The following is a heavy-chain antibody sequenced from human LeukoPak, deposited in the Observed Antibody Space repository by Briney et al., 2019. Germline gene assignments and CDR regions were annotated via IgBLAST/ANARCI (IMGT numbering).Heavy chain of an antibody. V-gene: IGHV4-39*01. CDR1: GGSISSSSYY. Sequence: PSETLSLTCTASGGSISSSSYYWGWIRQPPGKGLEWIVSIYYSGSTYYNPSLKSRVTISVDTSKNQFSLKLSSVTAADTAVYYCATTYSSSWSPFDYWGQGTLVTVPS. CDR3: ATTYSSSWSPFDY. D-gene: IGHD6-13*01. CDR2: IYYSGST. J-gene: IGHJ4*02.